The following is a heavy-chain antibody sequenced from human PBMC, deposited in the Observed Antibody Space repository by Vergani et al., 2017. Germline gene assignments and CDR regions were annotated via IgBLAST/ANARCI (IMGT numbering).Heavy chain of an antibody. V-gene: IGHV3-20*04. CDR2: INWNGGST. CDR1: GFTFDDYG. Sequence: EVQLVESGGGVVRPGGSLRLSCAASGFTFDDYGMSWVRQAPGKGLERVSGINWNGGSTGYADSVKGRFTISRDNAKNSLYLQMNSLRAEDTALYYCARGAYSSGWYGRLDAFDIWGQGTMVTVSS. J-gene: IGHJ3*02. CDR3: ARGAYSSGWYGRLDAFDI. D-gene: IGHD6-19*01.